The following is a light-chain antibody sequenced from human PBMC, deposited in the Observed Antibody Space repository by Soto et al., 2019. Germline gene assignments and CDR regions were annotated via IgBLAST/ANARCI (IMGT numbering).Light chain of an antibody. CDR1: QNITTY. CDR3: QQSFSVPFA. J-gene: IGKJ3*01. V-gene: IGKV1-39*01. CDR2: ATY. Sequence: DIQMTQSPSSLSASLGDRVTIPCRASQNITTYLNWYQQKPGKGPKLLIYATYSLQSWVPSRFSGSGSGTDFTLTINSLQPEDFATYYCQQSFSVPFAFGPGTKVDI.